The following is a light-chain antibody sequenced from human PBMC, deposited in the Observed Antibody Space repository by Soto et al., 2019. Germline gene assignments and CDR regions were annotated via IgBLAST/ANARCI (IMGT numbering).Light chain of an antibody. CDR3: QQYNSYSPNT. J-gene: IGKJ2*01. V-gene: IGKV1-39*01. CDR1: QNIGTY. Sequence: DIQMTQSPSSLSASVGDRVTITCRASQNIGTYLNWYQQKPGKAPTVLIYTASTLQSGVPSRFSGSGSGTDFTLTINSLQPDDFATYYCQQYNSYSPNTFGQGTKLEIK. CDR2: TAS.